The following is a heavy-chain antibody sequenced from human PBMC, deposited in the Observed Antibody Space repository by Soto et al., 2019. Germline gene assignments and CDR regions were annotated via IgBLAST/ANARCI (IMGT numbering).Heavy chain of an antibody. CDR1: GDNFNTYT. J-gene: IGHJ4*02. Sequence: QVQLLQSGAEMKKPGSSVRVSCKPSGDNFNTYTITWVRQAPGQGLEWMGGIIPIYGAASYAQKCQDRVSITADGSTNTVYMELSSLTSEDPALYYCAARVSVAGPAIEYWGQGTRVTVSS. V-gene: IGHV1-69*01. CDR2: IIPIYGAA. D-gene: IGHD6-19*01. CDR3: AARVSVAGPAIEY.